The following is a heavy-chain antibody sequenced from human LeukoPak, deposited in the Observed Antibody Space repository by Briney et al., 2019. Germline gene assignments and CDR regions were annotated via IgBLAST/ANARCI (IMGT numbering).Heavy chain of an antibody. V-gene: IGHV3-53*01. CDR1: GFTVSSNY. CDR3: ARFSSGSFDY. Sequence: GGSLRLSCAASGFTVSSNYMSWVRQAPGKGLEWVSVIYTGGSTYYADSVKCRFTISRDNSKNTLYLQMSSLRAEGTAVYYCARFSSGSFDYWGQGTLVTVSS. CDR2: IYTGGST. D-gene: IGHD1-26*01. J-gene: IGHJ4*02.